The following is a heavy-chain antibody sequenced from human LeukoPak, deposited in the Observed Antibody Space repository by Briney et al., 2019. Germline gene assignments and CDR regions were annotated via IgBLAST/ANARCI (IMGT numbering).Heavy chain of an antibody. CDR2: TYYRSGEWFD. CDR1: GDNVSSNSAA. J-gene: IGHJ4*02. V-gene: IGHV6-1*01. D-gene: IGHD3-10*01. Sequence: SQTLSLTCAISGDNVSSNSAAWNWIRQSPSRGLEWLGRTYYRSGEWFDAYAVSVQSRLIIYPDTSKNQFSLQLTSVTPEDTAVYYCTRGYYGSGSSYQRLDSWGQGTQVTVSS. CDR3: TRGYYGSGSSYQRLDS.